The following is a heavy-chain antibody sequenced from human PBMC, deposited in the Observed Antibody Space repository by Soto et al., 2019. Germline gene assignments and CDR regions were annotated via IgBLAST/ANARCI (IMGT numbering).Heavy chain of an antibody. CDR1: GGSISSGGYY. CDR2: IYYSGST. V-gene: IGHV4-31*03. D-gene: IGHD3-22*01. J-gene: IGHJ4*02. CDR3: ARWTQKKDSSGKFDY. Sequence: PSETLSLTCTVSGGSISSGGYYWSWIRPHPGKGLEWIGYIYYSGSTYYNPSLKSRVTISVDTSKNQFSLKLSSVTAADTAVYYCARWTQKKDSSGKFDYWGQGTLVTVSS.